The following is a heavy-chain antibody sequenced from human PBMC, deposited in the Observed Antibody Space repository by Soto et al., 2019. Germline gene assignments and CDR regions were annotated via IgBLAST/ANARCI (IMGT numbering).Heavy chain of an antibody. J-gene: IGHJ6*03. D-gene: IGHD3-3*01. Sequence: GGSLRLSCAASGFTFSSYGMHWVRQAPGKGLEWVAVIWYDGSNKYYADSVKGRFTISRDNSKNTLYLQMNSLRAEDTAVYYCARGGLEWFLAFYYYYMDVWGKGTTVTVSS. V-gene: IGHV3-33*01. CDR3: ARGGLEWFLAFYYYYMDV. CDR1: GFTFSSYG. CDR2: IWYDGSNK.